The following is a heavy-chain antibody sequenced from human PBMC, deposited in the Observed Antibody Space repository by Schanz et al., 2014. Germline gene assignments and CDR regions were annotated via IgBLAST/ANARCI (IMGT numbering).Heavy chain of an antibody. CDR2: INAGTGNT. CDR3: ARSGSSNWYCFDY. D-gene: IGHD6-13*01. Sequence: QVQLVQSWAEVKGPGASVKVSCKASGYSFTPFPIHWVRQAPGQRLEWMGWINAGTGNTEYSQKFQGRVTITRDTLASTAYMEVSSLRSEDTAVYYCARSGSSNWYCFDYWGQGTLVNDSS. V-gene: IGHV1-3*01. J-gene: IGHJ4*02. CDR1: GYSFTPFP.